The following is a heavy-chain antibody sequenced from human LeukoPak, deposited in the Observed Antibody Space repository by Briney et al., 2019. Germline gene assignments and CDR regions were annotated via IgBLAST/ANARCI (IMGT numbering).Heavy chain of an antibody. CDR1: GYTFSSYG. J-gene: IGHJ4*02. CDR2: ISAYNGNT. D-gene: IGHD3-10*01. V-gene: IGHV1-18*01. Sequence: ASVKVSCKASGYTFSSYGISWVRQAPGQGLEWMGWISAYNGNTNFAQEFQGRVTMTTDTSTSTASMELRSLRSDDTAVYYCARDWGDGSGIHWRVDYWGQGTLVTVSS. CDR3: ARDWGDGSGIHWRVDY.